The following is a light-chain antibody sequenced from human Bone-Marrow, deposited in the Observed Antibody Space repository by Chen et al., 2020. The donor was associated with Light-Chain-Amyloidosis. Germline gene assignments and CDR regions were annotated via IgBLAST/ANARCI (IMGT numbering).Light chain of an antibody. J-gene: IGKJ4*01. V-gene: IGKV3-20*01. CDR1: QIISSNY. CDR3: QQYGTSPLT. CDR2: GSS. Sequence: EIVLMQSPGTLSLSPGEGANLSCRASQIISSNYLTCCQQKFGQAPRLLIYGSSSRATGIPDRFTGSWSGTDFTLTINRLEPEDFAMYYCQQYGTSPLTFGGGTKVEIK.